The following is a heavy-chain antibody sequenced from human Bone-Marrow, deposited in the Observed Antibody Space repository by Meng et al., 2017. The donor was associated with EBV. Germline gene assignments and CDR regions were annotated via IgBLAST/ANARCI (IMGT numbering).Heavy chain of an antibody. CDR3: AKSRALTPGLVDY. V-gene: IGHV4-61*01. CDR1: AVSVTSVIYH. J-gene: IGHJ4*02. D-gene: IGHD4-23*01. Sequence: HLLGLGPGLGKLLEPLYFPCPVSAVSVTSVIYHWCWCRQPPGKELEWIGYIYDTSTTIYNPSPKSRVSIFLVTSKNLFSLQLNSVTTADTAVYYCAKSRALTPGLVDYWGQGTLVTVSS. CDR2: IYDTSTT.